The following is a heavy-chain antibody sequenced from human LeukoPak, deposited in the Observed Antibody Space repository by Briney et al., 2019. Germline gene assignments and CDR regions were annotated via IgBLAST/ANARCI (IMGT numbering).Heavy chain of an antibody. J-gene: IGHJ6*03. Sequence: GSLRLSCAASGFTFSSYWMHWVRQAPGKGLVWVSRINSDGSSTGYADSVKGRFTISRDNAKNTLYLQMNSLRAEDTAVYYCAQGGDGYNYYYYYYMDVWGKGTTVTISS. V-gene: IGHV3-74*01. CDR2: INSDGSST. CDR1: GFTFSSYW. D-gene: IGHD5-24*01. CDR3: AQGGDGYNYYYYYYMDV.